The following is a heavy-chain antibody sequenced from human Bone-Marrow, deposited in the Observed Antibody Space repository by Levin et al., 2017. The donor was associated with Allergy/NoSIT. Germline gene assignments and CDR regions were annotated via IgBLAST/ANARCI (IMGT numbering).Heavy chain of an antibody. J-gene: IGHJ3*02. CDR1: GYRFNGYY. CDR3: AGQAIVVVVPYSRTFDI. CDR2: INPNSGDT. V-gene: IGHV1-2*02. Sequence: ASVKVSCKASGYRFNGYYIHWVRQAPGQGLEWMGWINPNSGDTKYAQKFQGRVTMTRDTSITTAYMELSRLTSDDTAVYYCAGQAIVVVVPYSRTFDIWGQGTMVTVSS. D-gene: IGHD2-15*01.